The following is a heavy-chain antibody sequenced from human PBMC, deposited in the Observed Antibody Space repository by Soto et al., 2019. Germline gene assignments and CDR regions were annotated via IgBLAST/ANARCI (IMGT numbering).Heavy chain of an antibody. CDR2: IIPIFGTA. D-gene: IGHD1-26*01. Sequence: TSVKLSCKASGGTFSSYAISWVRQAPGQGLEWMGGIIPIFGTANYAQKFQGRVTITADESTSTAYMELSSLRSEDTAVYYCATKRKEGGIILGYYGMDVWGQGTTVTVSS. J-gene: IGHJ6*02. CDR3: ATKRKEGGIILGYYGMDV. CDR1: GGTFSSYA. V-gene: IGHV1-69*13.